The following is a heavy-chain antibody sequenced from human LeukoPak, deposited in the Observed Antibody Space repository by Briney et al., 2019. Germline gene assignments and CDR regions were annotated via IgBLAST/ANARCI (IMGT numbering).Heavy chain of an antibody. D-gene: IGHD3-10*02. CDR1: GGSFSGYY. CDR3: ARGKSGLFGELLRGSWFDP. Sequence: SSETLSLTCAVYGGSFSGYYWSWIRQPPGKGLEWIGEINHSGSTNYNPSLKSRVTISVDTSKNQFSLKLSSVTAADTAVYYCARGKSGLFGELLRGSWFDPWGQGTLVTVSS. J-gene: IGHJ5*02. V-gene: IGHV4-34*01. CDR2: INHSGST.